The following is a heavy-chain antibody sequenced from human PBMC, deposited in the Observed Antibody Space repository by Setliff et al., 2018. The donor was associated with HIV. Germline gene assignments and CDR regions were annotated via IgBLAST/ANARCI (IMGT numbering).Heavy chain of an antibody. V-gene: IGHV4-61*09. Sequence: SETLSLTCTVSGGSISSGTYHWSWIRQPAGKGLEWIGHMYTSGSTKYNPSLKSRVTISVDRSKNQFSLKLRAETAADTAVYYCASGREAVAGALHFDYWGQGPLVTVSS. CDR2: MYTSGST. CDR1: GGSISSGTYH. J-gene: IGHJ4*02. CDR3: ASGREAVAGALHFDY. D-gene: IGHD6-19*01.